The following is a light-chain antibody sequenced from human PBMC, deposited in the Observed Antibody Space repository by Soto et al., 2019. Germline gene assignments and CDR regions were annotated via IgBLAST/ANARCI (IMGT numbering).Light chain of an antibody. CDR1: QSVSSSY. CDR3: QQYGSSPHLN. CDR2: GAS. Sequence: EIGLTQSRGTLSVSAGERATRSCRASQSVSSSYLAWYQQKPGQAPRLLIYGASSRATGIPDRFSGSGSGTDFTLTISRLEPEDFAVYYCQQYGSSPHLNFGQGTRLEIK. V-gene: IGKV3-20*01. J-gene: IGKJ5*01.